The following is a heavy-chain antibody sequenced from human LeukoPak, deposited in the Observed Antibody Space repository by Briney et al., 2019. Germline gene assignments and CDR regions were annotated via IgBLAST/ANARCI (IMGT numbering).Heavy chain of an antibody. J-gene: IGHJ6*02. CDR2: INHSGST. CDR3: ARGNTSPYGMDV. V-gene: IGHV4-34*01. CDR1: GGSFSGYY. Sequence: PSETLSLTCAVYGGSFSGYYWSWIRQPPGEGLEWIGEINHSGSTNYNPSLKSRVTISVDTSKNQFSLKLSSVTAADTAVYYCARGNTSPYGMDVWGQGTTVTVSS. D-gene: IGHD2-2*01.